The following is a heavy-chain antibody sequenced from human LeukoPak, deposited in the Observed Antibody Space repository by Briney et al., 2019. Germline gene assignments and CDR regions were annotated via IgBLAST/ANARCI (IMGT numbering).Heavy chain of an antibody. CDR1: GGSFSGYY. CDR2: INHSGST. V-gene: IGHV4-34*01. J-gene: IGHJ4*02. Sequence: SETLSLTCAVYGGSFSGYYWSWIRQPPGKGLEWIGEINHSGSTNYNPSLKSRVTISVDTSKNQFSLKLSSVTAADTAVYYCARGPILLMVYARGYYFDYWGQGTLVTVSS. CDR3: ARGPILLMVYARGYYFDY. D-gene: IGHD2-8*01.